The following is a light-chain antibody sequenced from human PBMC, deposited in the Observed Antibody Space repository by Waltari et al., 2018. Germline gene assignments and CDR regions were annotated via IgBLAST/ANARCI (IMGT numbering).Light chain of an antibody. CDR1: QSVSRNY. CDR2: GAS. CDR3: QHYDTSAPLT. Sequence: EIVLTQSPGTLSLSPGERVTLSCRAGQSVSRNYLAWYQQRPGQAPRLLIYGASRRATCIPDRFSGSGSGTDFTLTISRLELEDFGVYYCQHYDTSAPLTFGGGSKVEIK. V-gene: IGKV3-20*01. J-gene: IGKJ4*01.